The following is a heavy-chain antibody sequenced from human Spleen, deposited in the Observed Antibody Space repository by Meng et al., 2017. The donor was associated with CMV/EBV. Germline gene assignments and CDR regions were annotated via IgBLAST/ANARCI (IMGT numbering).Heavy chain of an antibody. CDR1: GDSISNYY. V-gene: IGHV4-59*01. CDR3: AKAEGDFWSGYSSYYYGMDV. CDR2: IEYTGTT. D-gene: IGHD3-3*01. J-gene: IGHJ6*02. Sequence: SCGVSGDSISNYYWSWIRQPPGKGLEWLGAIEYTGTTKYNPSLSSRITMSVDTSKNQFSLNLKFVTAADTAVYYCAKAEGDFWSGYSSYYYGMDVWGQGTTVTVSS.